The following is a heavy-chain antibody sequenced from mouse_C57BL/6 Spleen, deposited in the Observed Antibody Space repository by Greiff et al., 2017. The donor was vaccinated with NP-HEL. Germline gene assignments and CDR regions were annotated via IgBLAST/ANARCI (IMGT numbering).Heavy chain of an antibody. Sequence: VQLQQSGPELVKPGASVKLSCKASGYTFTSYDINWVKQRPGQGLEWMGWIYPRDGSTKYNEKFKGKATLTVDTSSSTAYMELHSLTSEDSAVYFCARRDHYGSSYWYFDVWGTGTTVTVSS. CDR1: GYTFTSYD. CDR3: ARRDHYGSSYWYFDV. V-gene: IGHV1-85*01. J-gene: IGHJ1*03. D-gene: IGHD1-1*01. CDR2: IYPRDGST.